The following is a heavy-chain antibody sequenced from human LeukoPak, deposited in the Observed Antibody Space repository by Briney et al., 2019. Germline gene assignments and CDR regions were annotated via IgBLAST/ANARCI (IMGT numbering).Heavy chain of an antibody. Sequence: SETLSLTCTVSGGSISTYYWSWIRQPPGKGLEWIGYIYYTGSTSYNPSLKSRVTISVDTSKNQFSLKLSSVTAADTAVYYCARDLGVVVTAPQSGWFDPWGQGTLVTVSS. V-gene: IGHV4-59*12. CDR2: IYYTGST. D-gene: IGHD2-21*02. CDR1: GGSISTYY. CDR3: ARDLGVVVTAPQSGWFDP. J-gene: IGHJ5*02.